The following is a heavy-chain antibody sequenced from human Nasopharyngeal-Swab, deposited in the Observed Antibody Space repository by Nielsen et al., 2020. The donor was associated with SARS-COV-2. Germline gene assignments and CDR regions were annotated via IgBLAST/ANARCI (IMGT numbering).Heavy chain of an antibody. Sequence: ASVKVSCKVSGYTLTVLPIHWVRQAPGKGLEWMGTVVPEDGEPIYAQNFQGRGTLTEDTSTYTAYLELSSLRSEDTAVYYWASEGSGVFGVVIYAFDIWGPGTLVTVSS. CDR2: VVPEDGEP. J-gene: IGHJ3*02. D-gene: IGHD3-3*01. CDR3: ASEGSGVFGVVIYAFDI. CDR1: GYTLTVLP. V-gene: IGHV1-24*01.